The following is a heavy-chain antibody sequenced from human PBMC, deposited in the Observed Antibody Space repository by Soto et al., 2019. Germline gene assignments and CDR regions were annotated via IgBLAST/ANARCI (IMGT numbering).Heavy chain of an antibody. Sequence: PSETLSLTCTVSGGSISSGGYYWSWIRQHPGKGLEWIGYIYYSGSTYYNPSLKSRVTISVDTSKNQFSLKLSSVTAADTAVYYCAREGGVLRYFDWLAGLVHYYYGMDVWGQGTMLTVSS. CDR1: GGSISSGGYY. CDR3: AREGGVLRYFDWLAGLVHYYYGMDV. D-gene: IGHD3-9*01. V-gene: IGHV4-31*03. CDR2: IYYSGST. J-gene: IGHJ6*02.